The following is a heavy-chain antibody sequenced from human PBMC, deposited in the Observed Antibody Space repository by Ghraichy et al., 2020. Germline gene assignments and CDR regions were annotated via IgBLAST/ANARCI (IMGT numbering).Heavy chain of an antibody. D-gene: IGHD2-2*02. CDR3: RTELTYTTNLGF. J-gene: IGHJ4*02. V-gene: IGHV3-15*04. CDR1: GFSFTNAW. CDR2: IESNGDGGAT. Sequence: GESLNISCTASGFSFTNAWMSWVRQAPGKGLEWVGRIESNGDGGATEYAAPVKGRFIISRDDAKNTLSLEMNSLKTEDTAVYYCRTELTYTTNLGFWGQGTLVTVSS.